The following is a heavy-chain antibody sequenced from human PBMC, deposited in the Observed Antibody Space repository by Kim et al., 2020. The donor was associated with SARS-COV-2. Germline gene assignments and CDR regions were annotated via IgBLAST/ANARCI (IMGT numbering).Heavy chain of an antibody. CDR3: VRASGSSYDY. J-gene: IGHJ4*02. V-gene: IGHV6-1*01. Sequence: DYAVSLRSRMTINPDTSKNQFSLHLSSVTPEDTAVYYCVRASGSSYDYWGQGILVTVSS. D-gene: IGHD6-6*01.